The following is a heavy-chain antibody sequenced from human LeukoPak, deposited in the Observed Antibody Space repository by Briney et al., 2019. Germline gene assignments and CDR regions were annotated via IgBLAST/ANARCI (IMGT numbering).Heavy chain of an antibody. CDR3: ARGRYLPLYFDY. CDR2: INHSGST. Sequence: SETLSLTCAVYGGSFSGYYWSWIRQPPGKGLEWIGEINHSGSTNYNPSLKSRVTISIGTSKNDFFLKLSSVTAADTAVYYCARGRYLPLYFDYWGQGTLVTVSS. D-gene: IGHD3-16*02. CDR1: GGSFSGYY. V-gene: IGHV4-34*01. J-gene: IGHJ4*02.